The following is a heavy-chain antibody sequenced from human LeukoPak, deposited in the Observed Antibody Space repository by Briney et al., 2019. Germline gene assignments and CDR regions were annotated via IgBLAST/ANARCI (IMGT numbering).Heavy chain of an antibody. J-gene: IGHJ4*02. Sequence: GGSLRLSCAASGFTFSSYAMSWVRQAPGKGLESVSAISGSGGSTYYADSVKGRFTISRDNSKNTLYLQMNSLRAEDTAVYYCAKSSLRGGWNDFDYWGQGTLVTVSS. V-gene: IGHV3-23*01. CDR1: GFTFSSYA. CDR2: ISGSGGST. CDR3: AKSSLRGGWNDFDY. D-gene: IGHD1-1*01.